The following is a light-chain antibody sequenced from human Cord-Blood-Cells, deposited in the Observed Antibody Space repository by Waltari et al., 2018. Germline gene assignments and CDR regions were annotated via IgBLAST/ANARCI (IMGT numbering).Light chain of an antibody. V-gene: IGKV1-5*03. Sequence: DIQRTQSPSTLSVSVGDRVTITCRASQSISSWLAWYQQKPGKAPKLLIYEASSLESGVPSRFSGSGSGTEFTLTISSLQPDDFATYYCQQYNSYSYTFGQGTKLEIK. J-gene: IGKJ2*01. CDR1: QSISSW. CDR3: QQYNSYSYT. CDR2: EAS.